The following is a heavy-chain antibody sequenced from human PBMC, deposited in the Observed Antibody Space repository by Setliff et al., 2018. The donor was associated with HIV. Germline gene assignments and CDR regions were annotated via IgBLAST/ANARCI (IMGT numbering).Heavy chain of an antibody. Sequence: SVKVSCKASGGTFRSYAFTWVRQAPGQGLEWMGGIIPVFATPHYAQKLQGRVTITTDESTSTAYMDLSSLRSEDTGVYYCARLRLTTMMVVDFFDLWGQGTLVTVSS. J-gene: IGHJ4*02. CDR3: ARLRLTTMMVVDFFDL. CDR1: GGTFRSYA. CDR2: IIPVFATP. V-gene: IGHV1-69*05. D-gene: IGHD2-21*01.